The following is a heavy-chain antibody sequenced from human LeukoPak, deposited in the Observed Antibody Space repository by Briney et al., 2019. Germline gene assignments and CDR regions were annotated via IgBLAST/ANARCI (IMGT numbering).Heavy chain of an antibody. CDR1: GGSISSYY. Sequence: SETLSLTCTVSGGSISSYYWSWIRQPPGKGLEWIGEINHSGSTNYNPSLKSRVTISVDTSKNQFSLKLSSVTAADTAVYYCARGGAYYYDSSGYWSVYYWGQGTLVTVSS. D-gene: IGHD3-22*01. V-gene: IGHV4-34*01. CDR2: INHSGST. J-gene: IGHJ4*02. CDR3: ARGGAYYYDSSGYWSVYY.